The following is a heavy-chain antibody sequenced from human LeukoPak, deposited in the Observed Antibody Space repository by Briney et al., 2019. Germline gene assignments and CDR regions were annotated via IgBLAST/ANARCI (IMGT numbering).Heavy chain of an antibody. CDR2: INHNGGAI. V-gene: IGHV3-48*02. D-gene: IGHD3-9*01. CDR3: ARDYDWALDH. CDR1: GFPFSSYV. J-gene: IGHJ4*02. Sequence: GGSLRLSCAASGFPFSSYVMSWVREAPGRGVEWISYINHNGGAIYYPDFVKGRFTISRDNAKNSLYLQMNALRDEDTAVYYCARDYDWALDHWGQGTRVTVSS.